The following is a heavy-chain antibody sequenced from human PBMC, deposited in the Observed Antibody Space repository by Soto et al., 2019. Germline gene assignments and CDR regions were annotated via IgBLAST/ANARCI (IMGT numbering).Heavy chain of an antibody. CDR2: IYYSGST. V-gene: IGHV4-39*01. CDR3: ARPGVVGGYCSSTSCYAGPDAFDI. D-gene: IGHD2-2*01. J-gene: IGHJ3*02. CDR1: GGSISSSSYY. Sequence: SETLSLTCTVSGGSISSSSYYWGWIRQPPGKGLEWIGSIYYSGSTYYNPSLKSRVTISVDTSKNQFSLKLSSVTAADTAVYYCARPGVVGGYCSSTSCYAGPDAFDIWGQGTMVTVSS.